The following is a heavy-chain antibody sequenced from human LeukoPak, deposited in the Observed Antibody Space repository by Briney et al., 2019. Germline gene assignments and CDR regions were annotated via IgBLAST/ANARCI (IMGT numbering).Heavy chain of an antibody. Sequence: PSQTLSLTCTVSGGSISNYYWSWIRQPPGKGLEWIGYIYYSGSTNYNPSLKSRVIMSIDTSRNQLSLKLTSLTAADTAVYYCAKKDGDFWGQGTLVSVSS. CDR3: AKKDGDF. J-gene: IGHJ4*02. CDR2: IYYSGST. V-gene: IGHV4-59*12. CDR1: GGSISNYY.